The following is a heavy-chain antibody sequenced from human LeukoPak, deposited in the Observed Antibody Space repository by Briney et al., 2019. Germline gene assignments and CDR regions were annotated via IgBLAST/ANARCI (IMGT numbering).Heavy chain of an antibody. D-gene: IGHD3-22*01. CDR1: GFTFSDYY. J-gene: IGHJ5*02. CDR3: ASDSSGYFGP. V-gene: IGHV3-11*01. Sequence: GGSLRLSCVASGFTFSDYYMNWLRQAPGRGLEWVSYISNTGSAKYYADSVKGRFTISRDNAKNSVYLEMNSLRAEDTAVYYCASDSSGYFGPWGQGTLVTVSS. CDR2: ISNTGSAK.